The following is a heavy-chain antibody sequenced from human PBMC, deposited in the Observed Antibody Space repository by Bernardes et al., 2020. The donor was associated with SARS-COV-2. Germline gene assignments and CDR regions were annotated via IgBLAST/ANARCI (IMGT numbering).Heavy chain of an antibody. J-gene: IGHJ2*01. CDR2: INDSGST. Sequence: SETLSLTCAVYSGSFSGYYWSWIRQTPGKGLEWIGEINDSGSTKYNPALKSRVTISVDPSKNQLSLKLNSVTAADTAVYYCARGSAAVVSHFMLLFANWYFDLWGRGTLVTVSS. D-gene: IGHD2-15*01. V-gene: IGHV4-34*01. CDR3: ARGSAAVVSHFMLLFANWYFDL. CDR1: SGSFSGYY.